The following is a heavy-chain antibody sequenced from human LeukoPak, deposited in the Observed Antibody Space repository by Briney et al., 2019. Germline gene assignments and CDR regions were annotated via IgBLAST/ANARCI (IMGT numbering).Heavy chain of an antibody. V-gene: IGHV4-34*01. CDR3: ARVLPIVVVPAASTGYFDY. Sequence: PSETLSLTCAVYGGSFSGYYWSWIRQPPGKGLEWIGEINHSGSTNYNPSLKSRVTISVDTSKNQFSLKLSSVTAADTAVYYCARVLPIVVVPAASTGYFDYWGQGTLVTVSS. CDR2: INHSGST. D-gene: IGHD2-2*01. CDR1: GGSFSGYY. J-gene: IGHJ4*02.